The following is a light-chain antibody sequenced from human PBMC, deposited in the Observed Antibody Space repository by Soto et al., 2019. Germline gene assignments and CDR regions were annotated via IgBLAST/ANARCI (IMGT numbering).Light chain of an antibody. V-gene: IGLV1-51*01. J-gene: IGLJ1*01. CDR1: NSNIGKSY. CDR2: DND. Sequence: QSVLTQPPSVSAAPGQKVTISCSGSNSNIGKSYVSWYQHLPGTAPKLLIYDNDNRPSGIPDRFYGSKSGTAATLDITGLQTGDEADYYCATWDDSLTAAVFGSGTKLTVL. CDR3: ATWDDSLTAAV.